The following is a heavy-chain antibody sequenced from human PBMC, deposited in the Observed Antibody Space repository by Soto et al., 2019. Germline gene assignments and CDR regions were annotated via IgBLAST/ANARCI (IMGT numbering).Heavy chain of an antibody. V-gene: IGHV3-48*04. Sequence: EVQLVESGGGLVQPGGSLRLSCAASGYTFSNYGMNWARQAPGRGLEWGTHINAPGETKSYSDSVKGRFTISRDDAKNSLYLQMNSLTTDDTAVYYCARAPEGIDDFDYWGHGTLLTVFS. J-gene: IGHJ4*01. CDR3: ARAPEGIDDFDY. CDR1: GYTFSNYG. D-gene: IGHD2-21*01. CDR2: INAPGETK.